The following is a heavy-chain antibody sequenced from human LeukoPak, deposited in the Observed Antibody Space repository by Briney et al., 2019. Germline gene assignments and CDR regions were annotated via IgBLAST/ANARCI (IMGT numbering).Heavy chain of an antibody. J-gene: IGHJ5*02. V-gene: IGHV1-46*01. CDR1: GYSFTSHY. CDR2: INPSGSST. Sequence: ASVKVSCKASGYSFTSHYMHWVRQAPGQGLEWMGLINPSGSSTLYAQKFQGRVTMTRDMSTTTDYMELSSLRSEDTAVHYCARDNSVGDIAWWFDPWGQGTLVTVSS. D-gene: IGHD3-16*02. CDR3: ARDNSVGDIAWWFDP.